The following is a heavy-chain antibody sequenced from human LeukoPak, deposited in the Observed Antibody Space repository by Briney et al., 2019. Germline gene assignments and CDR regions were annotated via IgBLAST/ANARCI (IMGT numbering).Heavy chain of an antibody. CDR3: ARLLWFGELLPPNWFDP. D-gene: IGHD3-10*01. Sequence: SETLSLTCAVYGGPFSGYYWNWIRQPPGKGLEWIGEINHSGSTNYNPSLKSRVTISVDTSKNQFSLKLSSVTAADTAVYYCARLLWFGELLPPNWFDPWGQGTLVTVSS. CDR2: INHSGST. CDR1: GGPFSGYY. J-gene: IGHJ5*02. V-gene: IGHV4-34*01.